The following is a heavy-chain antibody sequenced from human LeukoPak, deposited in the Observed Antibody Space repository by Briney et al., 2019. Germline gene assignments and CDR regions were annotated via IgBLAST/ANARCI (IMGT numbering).Heavy chain of an antibody. J-gene: IGHJ3*02. CDR3: AREMATPDDAFDI. D-gene: IGHD5-24*01. CDR1: GYTFTSYY. V-gene: IGHV1-46*01. CDR2: INPSGGST. Sequence: ASVKVSCKASGYTFTSYYMHWVRQAPGQGLEWMGMINPSGGSTSYAQKFQGRVTMTRDTSTSTVYMELSSLRSEDTAVYYCAREMATPDDAFDIWGQGTMVTVSS.